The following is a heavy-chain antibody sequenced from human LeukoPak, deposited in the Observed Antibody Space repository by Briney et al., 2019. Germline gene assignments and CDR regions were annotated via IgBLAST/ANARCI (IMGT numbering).Heavy chain of an antibody. CDR1: GYSISSGYS. Sequence: PSETLSLTCTVSGYSISSGYSWGWIRQPPGKGLEWIGSIYYSGSTYYNPSLKSRVTISVDTSKNQFSLKLSSVTAADTAVYYCARVQSRLSWFDPWGQGTLVTVSS. CDR2: IYYSGST. V-gene: IGHV4-38-2*02. J-gene: IGHJ5*02. CDR3: ARVQSRLSWFDP.